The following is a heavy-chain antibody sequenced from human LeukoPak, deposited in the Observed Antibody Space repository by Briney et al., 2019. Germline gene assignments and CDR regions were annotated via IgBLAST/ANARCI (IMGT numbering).Heavy chain of an antibody. V-gene: IGHV3-23*01. CDR2: ISGSGGST. Sequence: PGGSLRLSCAASGFTFSSYAMSWVRQAPGKGLEWVSAISGSGGSTYYADSVKGRFTISRDNSKNTLYLQMNSLRAEDTAVYYCAKTIRVRGVIIEYYFDYWGQGTLVTVSS. CDR3: AKTIRVRGVIIEYYFDY. CDR1: GFTFSSYA. J-gene: IGHJ4*02. D-gene: IGHD3-10*01.